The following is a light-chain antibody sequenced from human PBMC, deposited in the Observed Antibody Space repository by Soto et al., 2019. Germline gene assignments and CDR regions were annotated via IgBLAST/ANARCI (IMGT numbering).Light chain of an antibody. CDR3: SSYTSSSTLLYV. Sequence: QSVLTQPASVSGSPGQSITISCTGTSSDVGGYNYVSWYQQHPGKAPKLMIYDVSNRPSGVSNRFSGSKSGNTASLTISGLQAEDEADYYRSSYTSSSTLLYVFGTGTKVPS. CDR2: DVS. J-gene: IGLJ1*01. V-gene: IGLV2-14*01. CDR1: SSDVGGYNY.